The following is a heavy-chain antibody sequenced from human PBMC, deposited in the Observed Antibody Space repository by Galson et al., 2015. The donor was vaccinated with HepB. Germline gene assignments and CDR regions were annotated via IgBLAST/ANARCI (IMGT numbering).Heavy chain of an antibody. D-gene: IGHD3-10*02. CDR3: TTTLDRKRVRYVQGVIIRPNWFDP. Sequence: SLRLSCAASGFTFSNAWMSWVRQAPGKGLEWVGRIKSKTDGGTTDYAAPVKGRFTISRDDSKNTLYLQMNSLKTEDTAVYYCTTTLDRKRVRYVQGVIIRPNWFDPWGQGTLVTVSS. J-gene: IGHJ5*02. V-gene: IGHV3-15*01. CDR2: IKSKTDGGTT. CDR1: GFTFSNAW.